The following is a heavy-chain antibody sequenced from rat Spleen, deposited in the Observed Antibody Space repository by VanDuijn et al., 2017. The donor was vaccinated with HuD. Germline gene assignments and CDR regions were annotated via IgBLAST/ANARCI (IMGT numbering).Heavy chain of an antibody. Sequence: EVQLVESGGGLVQPGRSLKLSCVASGFTFNNYWMTWIRQAPGKGLEWVASIINTGGTIYYPDSVKGRFTISRDNAKSTLYLQMESLRSEDTATYYCARRGRGYFDYWGQGVMVTVSS. V-gene: IGHV5-31*01. CDR3: ARRGRGYFDY. D-gene: IGHD1-11*01. CDR2: IINTGGTI. J-gene: IGHJ2*01. CDR1: GFTFNNYW.